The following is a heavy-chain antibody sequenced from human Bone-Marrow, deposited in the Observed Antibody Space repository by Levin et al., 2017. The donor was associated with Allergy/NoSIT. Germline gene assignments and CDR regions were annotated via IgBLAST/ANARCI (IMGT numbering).Heavy chain of an antibody. V-gene: IGHV3-30*18. J-gene: IGHJ5*02. D-gene: IGHD2-2*02. CDR2: ISYEGGDK. CDR3: VKDPHSTSWYNWFDP. CDR1: GFIFSDYG. Sequence: QTGGSLRLSCTASGFIFSDYGMHWVRQAPGKGLEWLAVISYEGGDKKYADSVKGRFIISRDNSNNTLHLQMNSVRPEDTAVYYCVKDPHSTSWYNWFDPWGQGTLVAVSS.